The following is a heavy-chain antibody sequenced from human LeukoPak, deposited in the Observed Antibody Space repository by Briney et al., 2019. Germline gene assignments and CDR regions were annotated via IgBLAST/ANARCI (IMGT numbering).Heavy chain of an antibody. V-gene: IGHV3-21*01. CDR3: ARDYCSGGSCYSDYFDY. CDR1: GFAFSSYS. CDR2: ISSSSSYV. D-gene: IGHD2-15*01. Sequence: GGSLRLSCAASGFAFSSYSMNWVRQAPGKGLEWVSSISSSSSYVYYADSVKGRFTISRDNAKSSLYLQMNSLRAEDTAVYYCARDYCSGGSCYSDYFDYWGQGTLVTVSS. J-gene: IGHJ4*02.